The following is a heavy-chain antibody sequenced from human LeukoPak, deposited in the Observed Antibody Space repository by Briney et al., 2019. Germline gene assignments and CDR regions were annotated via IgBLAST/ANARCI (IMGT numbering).Heavy chain of an antibody. V-gene: IGHV1-24*01. CDR3: ATDQDRLRLLDY. Sequence: GGSLRLSCAASGFTFSNYAMSWVRQAPGKGLEWMGGFDPEDGETIYAQKFQGRVTMTEDTSTDTAYMELSSLRSEDTAVYYCATDQDRLRLLDYWGQGTLVTVSS. CDR1: GFTFSNYA. D-gene: IGHD5/OR15-5a*01. CDR2: FDPEDGET. J-gene: IGHJ4*02.